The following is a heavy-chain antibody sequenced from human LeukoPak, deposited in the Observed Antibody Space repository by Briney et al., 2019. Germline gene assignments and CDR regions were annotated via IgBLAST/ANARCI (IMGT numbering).Heavy chain of an antibody. D-gene: IGHD3-3*01. CDR1: GGSIGSGDYY. J-gene: IGHJ3*02. CDR3: ARGRTTIITIFGVVENAFDI. Sequence: SQTLSLTCTVSGGSIGSGDYYWSWIRQPPGKGLEWIGYIYYSGSTYYNPSLKSRVTISVDTSKNQFSLKLSSVTAADTAVYYCARGRTTIITIFGVVENAFDIWGQGTMVTVSS. CDR2: IYYSGST. V-gene: IGHV4-30-4*01.